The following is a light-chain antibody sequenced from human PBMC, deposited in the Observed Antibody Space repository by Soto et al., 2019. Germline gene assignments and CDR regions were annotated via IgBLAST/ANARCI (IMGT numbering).Light chain of an antibody. CDR2: GNS. CDR1: SSNIGAGYD. J-gene: IGLJ3*02. CDR3: QSYDSSLSGSWV. Sequence: QSVLTQPPSVSGAPGQRVTISCTGSSSNIGAGYDVHWYQQLPGTAPKLLIYGNSNRPSGVADRFSGSKSGTSASLAITGLQADDEADYSCQSYDSSLSGSWVFGGGTKLTVL. V-gene: IGLV1-40*01.